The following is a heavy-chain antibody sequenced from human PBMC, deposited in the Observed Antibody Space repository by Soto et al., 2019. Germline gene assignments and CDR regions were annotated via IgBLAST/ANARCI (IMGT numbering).Heavy chain of an antibody. J-gene: IGHJ6*02. CDR1: GGTFSTHA. V-gene: IGHV1-69*01. Sequence: QVQLEQSGAEVKKPGSSVKVSCKASGGTFSTHAIIWVRQAPGQGLAWVGGIIPAFGTTYFAQEFQGRVTLSADDLATTAYMEVSRLSSEDTAVYYCARGYCSGGNCYSGMDVWGQGTTVTVSS. D-gene: IGHD2-15*01. CDR3: ARGYCSGGNCYSGMDV. CDR2: IIPAFGTT.